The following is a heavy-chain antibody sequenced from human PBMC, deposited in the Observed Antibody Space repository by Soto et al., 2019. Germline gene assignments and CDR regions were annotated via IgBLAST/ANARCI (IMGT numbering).Heavy chain of an antibody. CDR3: ARPYYYDSSGYDAFDI. CDR1: GGTFSSYA. D-gene: IGHD3-22*01. J-gene: IGHJ3*02. CDR2: IIPIFGTA. Sequence: QVQLVQSGAEVKKPGSSVKVSCKASGGTFSSYAISWVRQAPGQGLEWMGGIIPIFGTANSAQKFQGRVTITADESTSTAYLELSSLRSEDTAVYYCARPYYYDSSGYDAFDIWGQGKMVTVSS. V-gene: IGHV1-69*01.